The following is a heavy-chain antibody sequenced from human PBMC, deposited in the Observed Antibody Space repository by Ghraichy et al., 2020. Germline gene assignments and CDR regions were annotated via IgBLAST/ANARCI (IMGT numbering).Heavy chain of an antibody. D-gene: IGHD2-15*01. J-gene: IGHJ3*02. CDR3: ATAKGRIGPRDAFDI. Sequence: GGSLRLSCADSGFTFSSYAMSWVRQAPGKGLEWVSAISGSGDSTYYADSVKGRFTISRDNSKNTLYLQMNSLRAEDTAVYYCATAKGRIGPRDAFDIWGQGTMVTVSS. CDR2: ISGSGDST. V-gene: IGHV3-23*01. CDR1: GFTFSSYA.